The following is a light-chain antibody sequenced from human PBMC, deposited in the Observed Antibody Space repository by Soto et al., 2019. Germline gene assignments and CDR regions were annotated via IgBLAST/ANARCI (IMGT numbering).Light chain of an antibody. CDR2: AAS. Sequence: DIQMTQSPSSLPASVGDRVTVTCRASQDIRHDLAWYQQRPGKAPKRLIYAASSLQSGVPSRFSGSGSGTDFTLTISSLQPGDFATYYCLQHNSYPRTFGQGTKVEIE. CDR3: LQHNSYPRT. J-gene: IGKJ1*01. CDR1: QDIRHD. V-gene: IGKV1-17*01.